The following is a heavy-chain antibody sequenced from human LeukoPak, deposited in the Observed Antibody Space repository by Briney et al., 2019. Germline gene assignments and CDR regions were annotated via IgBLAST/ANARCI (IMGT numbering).Heavy chain of an antibody. V-gene: IGHV3-21*04. D-gene: IGHD3-3*01. Sequence: GGSLRLSCAASGFTFSSYSMNWVRQAPGKGLEWVSSISSSSSYIYYADSVKGRFTISRDNAKNSLYLQMNSLRAEDTAAYYCARLNYYDFWSGFDYWGQGTLVTVSS. CDR3: ARLNYYDFWSGFDY. CDR1: GFTFSSYS. CDR2: ISSSSSYI. J-gene: IGHJ4*02.